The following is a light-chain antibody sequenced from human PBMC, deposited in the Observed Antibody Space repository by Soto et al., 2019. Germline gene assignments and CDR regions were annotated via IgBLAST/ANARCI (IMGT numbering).Light chain of an antibody. J-gene: IGLJ2*01. CDR3: GTWESYLSVGV. Sequence: QSVLTQPPSVSAAPGQTVTISCSGGGSNIGSNSVSWYQQVPGTAPKLLLYDNDKRPSGIPDRFSGSKSGTSATLGITGLQTADEAYYYCGTWESYLSVGVFGGGTQIPVL. CDR1: GSNIGSNS. CDR2: DND. V-gene: IGLV1-51*01.